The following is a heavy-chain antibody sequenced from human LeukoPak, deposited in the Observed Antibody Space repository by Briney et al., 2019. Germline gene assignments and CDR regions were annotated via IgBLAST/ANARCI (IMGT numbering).Heavy chain of an antibody. CDR1: GDSVTSGGYY. Sequence: SETLSLTCTVSGDSVTSGGYYWTWIRQLPGRGLEWIGYIYHSGNTYYNPSLKSRLTISIDTSRNHFSLRLTSVTPADTGVYFCARGGYFVSESYWGGPAAFDVWGPGTLVTVSS. D-gene: IGHD3-10*01. V-gene: IGHV4-31*03. J-gene: IGHJ3*01. CDR2: IYHSGNT. CDR3: ARGGYFVSESYWGGPAAFDV.